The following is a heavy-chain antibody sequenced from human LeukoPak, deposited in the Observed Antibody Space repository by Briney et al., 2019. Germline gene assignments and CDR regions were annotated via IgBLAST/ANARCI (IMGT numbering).Heavy chain of an antibody. Sequence: GGSLRLSCAASGFTFSSYAMHWVRQAPGKGLEWVAVISYDGSNKYYADSVKGRFIISRDSAKNSLYLQMNSLRVEDTALYYCASKIAANFDYWGQGTLVTVSS. D-gene: IGHD2-21*01. CDR1: GFTFSSYA. V-gene: IGHV3-30-3*01. J-gene: IGHJ4*02. CDR2: ISYDGSNK. CDR3: ASKIAANFDY.